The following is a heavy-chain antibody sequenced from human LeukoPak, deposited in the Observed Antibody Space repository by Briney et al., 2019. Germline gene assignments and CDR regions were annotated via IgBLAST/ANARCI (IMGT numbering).Heavy chain of an antibody. CDR1: GYTFTSYG. CDR3: RRDRPLRGLDY. V-gene: IGHV1-18*01. J-gene: IGHJ4*02. D-gene: IGHD3-10*01. CDR2: ISADNGNT. Sequence: ASVKVSCKASGYTFTSYGISWVRQAPGQGLEWMGWISADNGNTNYAQKLQGRVTMTTDTSTSTAYMELRSLRCDDTAVYYCRRDRPLRGLDYWGQGTLVTVSS.